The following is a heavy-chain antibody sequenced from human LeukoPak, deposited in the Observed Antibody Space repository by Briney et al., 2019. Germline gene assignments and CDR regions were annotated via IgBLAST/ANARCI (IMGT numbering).Heavy chain of an antibody. Sequence: PGRSLRLSCAASGFTFSTYGMHWVRQAPGKGLEWVAVIWYDGSNKNYADSVKGRFAISRDNSKNTLYLQMNSLRAEDTAVYYCARDRRGTDIVVVPAAREEYSNYLNGFNYYYYYMDVWGKGATVTVSS. CDR1: GFTFSTYG. V-gene: IGHV3-33*01. J-gene: IGHJ6*03. D-gene: IGHD2-2*01. CDR2: IWYDGSNK. CDR3: ARDRRGTDIVVVPAAREEYSNYLNGFNYYYYYMDV.